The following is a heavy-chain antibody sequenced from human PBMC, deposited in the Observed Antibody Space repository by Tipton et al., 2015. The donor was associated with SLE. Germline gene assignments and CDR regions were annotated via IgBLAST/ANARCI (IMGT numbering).Heavy chain of an antibody. CDR3: ARGYLRSSWTVDYFDY. V-gene: IGHV4-31*03. D-gene: IGHD6-13*01. CDR2: IYYSGST. CDR1: GGSISSGGYY. J-gene: IGHJ4*02. Sequence: TLSLTCTVSGGSISSGGYYWSWIRQHPGKGLEWIGYIYYSGSTYYNPSLKSRVTISVDTSKNQFSLKLSSVTAADTAVYYCARGYLRSSWTVDYFDYWGQGTLVTVSS.